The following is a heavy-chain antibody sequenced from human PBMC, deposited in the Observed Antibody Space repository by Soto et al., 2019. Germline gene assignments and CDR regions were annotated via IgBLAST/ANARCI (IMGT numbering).Heavy chain of an antibody. V-gene: IGHV1-69*01. CDR3: ARIPIISITGTRDYYYYGMDV. CDR2: IIPIFGTA. D-gene: IGHD1-7*01. J-gene: IGHJ6*02. Sequence: QVQLVQSGAEVKKPGSSVKVSCKASGGTFSSYAISWVRQAPGQGLEWMGGIIPIFGTANYAQKFQGRVTITADESTSTAYMELSSLRSEETAVYYCARIPIISITGTRDYYYYGMDVWGQGTTVTVSS. CDR1: GGTFSSYA.